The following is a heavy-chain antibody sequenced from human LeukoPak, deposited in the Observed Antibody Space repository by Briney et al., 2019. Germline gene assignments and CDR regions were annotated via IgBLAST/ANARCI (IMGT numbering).Heavy chain of an antibody. Sequence: GMSLRLSCAASGFTFSSYAMHWVRQAPGKGLEWVAVISYDGSNKYYADSVKGRFTISRDNSKNTLYLQMNSLRAEDTAVYYCARDGPESGYDGEGFFDYWGQGTLVTVSS. J-gene: IGHJ4*02. CDR2: ISYDGSNK. CDR3: ARDGPESGYDGEGFFDY. V-gene: IGHV3-30-3*01. CDR1: GFTFSSYA. D-gene: IGHD5-12*01.